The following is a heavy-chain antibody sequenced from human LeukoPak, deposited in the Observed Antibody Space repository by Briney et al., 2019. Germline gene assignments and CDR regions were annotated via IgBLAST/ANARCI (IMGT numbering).Heavy chain of an antibody. Sequence: GGSLRLSCAASGFTFGDYNMNWVRQAPGKGLEWVSSITSSSSYMYYADSVKGRFTISRDNAGNSLYLQMNSLRAEDTAVYYCARGGSSSPVISVHWGQGTLVTVSS. J-gene: IGHJ4*02. V-gene: IGHV3-21*01. CDR2: ITSSSSYM. CDR1: GFTFGDYN. CDR3: ARGGSSSPVISVH. D-gene: IGHD6-6*01.